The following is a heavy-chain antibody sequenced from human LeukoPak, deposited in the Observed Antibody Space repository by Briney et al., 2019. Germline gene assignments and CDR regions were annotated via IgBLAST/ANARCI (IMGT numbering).Heavy chain of an antibody. D-gene: IGHD3-22*01. J-gene: IGHJ4*02. CDR2: INHSGST. CDR1: GGSFSGYY. V-gene: IGHV4-34*01. Sequence: SETLSLTCAVYGGSFSGYYWSWIRQPPGKGLEWIGEINHSGSTNYNPSLKSRVTISVDTSKNQFSLKLSSVTAADTAVYYCARLRHYYDSSGYPNPVYYFDYWGQGTLVTVAS. CDR3: ARLRHYYDSSGYPNPVYYFDY.